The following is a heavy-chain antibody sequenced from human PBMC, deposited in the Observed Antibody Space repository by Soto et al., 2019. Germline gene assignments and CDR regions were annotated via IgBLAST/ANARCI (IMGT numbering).Heavy chain of an antibody. D-gene: IGHD3-3*01. CDR1: GFTSDDYA. CDR2: ISWNSGNI. Sequence: TGGSLRLSCAASGFTSDDYAMHWVRQAPGKGPEWVSGISWNSGNIVYADSVKGRFTISRDNAKNSLYLQMNSLRPEDTALYYCAKDPQAWSGPYYFDYWGQGTLVTVSS. J-gene: IGHJ4*02. CDR3: AKDPQAWSGPYYFDY. V-gene: IGHV3-9*02.